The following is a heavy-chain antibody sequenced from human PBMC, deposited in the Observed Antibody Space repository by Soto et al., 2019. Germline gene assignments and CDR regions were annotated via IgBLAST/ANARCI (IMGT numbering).Heavy chain of an antibody. CDR2: IKEDGSEK. D-gene: IGHD2-8*01. V-gene: IGHV3-7*04. Sequence: PGGSLRLSCVASGFTFIRYWMTWVRQTPGKGLEWVANIKEDGSEKYYVDSVKGRFTISRDNVKNSLDLQMNSLRVEDTATYYCARAIPTFDAWGRGTLLTIS. CDR3: ARAIPTFDA. J-gene: IGHJ2*01. CDR1: GFTFIRYW.